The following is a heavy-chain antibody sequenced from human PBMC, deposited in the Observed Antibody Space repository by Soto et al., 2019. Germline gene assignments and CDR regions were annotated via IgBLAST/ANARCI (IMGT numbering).Heavy chain of an antibody. CDR2: IYYSGST. J-gene: IGHJ5*02. Sequence: SETLSLTCTVSGGSISSSSYYWGWIRQPPGKGLEWIGSIYYSGSTYYNPSLKSRVTISVDTSKNQFSLKLSSVTAADTAVYYCARHLRPFHVGRHLNWFDPWGQGTLVTVSS. V-gene: IGHV4-39*01. CDR1: GGSISSSSYY. CDR3: ARHLRPFHVGRHLNWFDP.